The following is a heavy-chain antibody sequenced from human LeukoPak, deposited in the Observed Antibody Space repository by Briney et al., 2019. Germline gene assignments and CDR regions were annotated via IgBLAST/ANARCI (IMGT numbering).Heavy chain of an antibody. J-gene: IGHJ4*02. CDR3: ARLTYYDYVWGSYRHRYYFDY. V-gene: IGHV4-34*01. CDR1: GGSFSGYY. CDR2: INHSGST. Sequence: SSETLSLTCAVYGGSFSGYYWSWIRQPPGKGLEWIGEINHSGSTNYNPSLESRVTISVDTSKNQFSLKLSSVTAADTAVYYCARLTYYDYVWGSYRHRYYFDYWGQGTLVTVSS. D-gene: IGHD3-16*02.